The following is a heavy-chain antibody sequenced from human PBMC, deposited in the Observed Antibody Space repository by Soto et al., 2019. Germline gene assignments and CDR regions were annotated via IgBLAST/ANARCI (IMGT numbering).Heavy chain of an antibody. Sequence: RASVKVSCKASGYTFTSYGISWVRQAPGQGLEWMGWISAYNGNTNYAQKLQGRVTMTTDTSTSTAYMELRSLRAEDTAVYYCARDAAYSYVERHWFDPWGQGTLVTVSS. J-gene: IGHJ5*02. D-gene: IGHD5-18*01. CDR1: GYTFTSYG. V-gene: IGHV1-18*01. CDR3: ARDAAYSYVERHWFDP. CDR2: ISAYNGNT.